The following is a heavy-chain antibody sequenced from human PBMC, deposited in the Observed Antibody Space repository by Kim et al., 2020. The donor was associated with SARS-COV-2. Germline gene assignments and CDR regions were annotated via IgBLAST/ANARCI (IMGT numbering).Heavy chain of an antibody. CDR1: GFSFSSSA. Sequence: GGSLRLSCAASGFSFSSSAMSWVRQPPGKGLEWVSVISGSGDNSYYGDSVKGRFTMSRDNSRNMLFLQMNSLRVEDTAIYYCAKRIGNPMYYFDSWGQGT. J-gene: IGHJ4*02. CDR3: AKRIGNPMYYFDS. CDR2: ISGSGDNS. V-gene: IGHV3-23*01.